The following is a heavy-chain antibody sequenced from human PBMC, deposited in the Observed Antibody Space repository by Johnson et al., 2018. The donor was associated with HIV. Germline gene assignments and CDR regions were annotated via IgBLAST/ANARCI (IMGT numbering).Heavy chain of an antibody. CDR3: ARDSTPWGGDSVAYSFDI. J-gene: IGHJ3*02. V-gene: IGHV3-11*04. CDR1: GFIFSDYY. D-gene: IGHD4-17*01. CDR2: ISSSGSTI. Sequence: QVRLVESGGGLVKPGGSLRLSCAASGFIFSDYYMKWIRQAPGKGLEWVSYISSSGSTIYYADSVKGRFTISRDNAKNSLYLQMNSLRDEDTAVYYCARDSTPWGGDSVAYSFDIWGQGRMVTVSS.